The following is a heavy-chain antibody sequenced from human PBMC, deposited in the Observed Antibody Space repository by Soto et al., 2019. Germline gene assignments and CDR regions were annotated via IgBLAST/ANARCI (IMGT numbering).Heavy chain of an antibody. V-gene: IGHV1-3*01. D-gene: IGHD2-15*01. CDR3: ARGIATGHLDP. J-gene: IGHJ5*02. CDR1: GYTFTRYT. Sequence: GASVKVSCKASGYTFTRYTMNWVLQAPGQRLEWMGWINPDNGNTKSSQKFQDRVIITRDTSASTAYMDLSSLRSEDTAVYYCARGIATGHLDPWGQGTLVTVSS. CDR2: INPDNGNT.